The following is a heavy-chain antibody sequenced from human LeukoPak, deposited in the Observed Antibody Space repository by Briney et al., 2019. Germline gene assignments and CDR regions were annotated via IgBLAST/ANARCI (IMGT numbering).Heavy chain of an antibody. V-gene: IGHV4-39*01. CDR1: GGSITGSSYY. CDR3: ARHYYDSTGYYHFDY. CDR2: PYYSGNT. J-gene: IGHJ4*02. Sequence: PSETLSLTCTVSGGSITGSSYYWGWIRQPPGKGLEWIGSPYYSGNTYYNPSLKSRVTISVDTSKNQFSLKLSSATAADTAVYYCARHYYDSTGYYHFDYWGQGTLVTVSS. D-gene: IGHD3-22*01.